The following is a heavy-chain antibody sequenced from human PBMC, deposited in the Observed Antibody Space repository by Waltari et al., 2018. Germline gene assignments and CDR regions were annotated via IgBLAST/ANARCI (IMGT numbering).Heavy chain of an antibody. CDR2: ISSSGSTI. V-gene: IGHV3-48*03. CDR1: GFTVSSNY. D-gene: IGHD6-19*01. J-gene: IGHJ6*02. Sequence: EVQLVESGGGLVQPGGSLRLSCAASGFTVSSNYMSWVRQAPGQGLEWVSYISSSGSTIYYAYSVKGRFTISRDNAKNSLYLQMNSLRADDTAVYYCARDRKQWLVLGYYYYGMDVWGQGTTVTVSS. CDR3: ARDRKQWLVLGYYYYGMDV.